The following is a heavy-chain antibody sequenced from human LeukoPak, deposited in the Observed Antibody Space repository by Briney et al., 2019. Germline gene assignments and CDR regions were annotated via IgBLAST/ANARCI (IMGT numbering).Heavy chain of an antibody. V-gene: IGHV4-34*01. J-gene: IGHJ4*02. CDR2: VDHRGII. D-gene: IGHD5-18*01. CDR3: ARRQLWLLWYFDY. CDR1: STSFNDYY. Sequence: PSETLSLTCAVYSTSFNDYYWSWLRQSPGKGLEWIGEVDHRGIINYNPSLKSRITISADTSKSHFSLNPTSVTAADTAVYYCARRQLWLLWYFDYWGQGTPVTVSS.